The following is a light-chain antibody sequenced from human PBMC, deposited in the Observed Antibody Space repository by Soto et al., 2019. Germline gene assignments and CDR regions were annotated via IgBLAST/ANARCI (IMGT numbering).Light chain of an antibody. J-gene: IGKJ4*01. CDR2: DAA. CDR1: LSVSTS. CDR3: QQRSKWPLT. Sequence: EIVLTQSPVTLSLSPGERATLSCRASLSVSTSLDWYQHKPGQSPRLLIYDAAHRATGIPVRFSGGGSGTDFTLTISSLEPEDSAVYYCQQRSKWPLTFGGGTKVEIK. V-gene: IGKV3-11*01.